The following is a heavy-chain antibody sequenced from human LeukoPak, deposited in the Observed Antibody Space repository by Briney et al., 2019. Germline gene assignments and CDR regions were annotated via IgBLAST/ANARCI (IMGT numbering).Heavy chain of an antibody. CDR3: ARRSHCTGDSCHPV. V-gene: IGHV4-39*01. CDR2: IYYGGST. D-gene: IGHD2-15*01. J-gene: IGHJ6*02. Sequence: TAETLSLTCTVSGDSMTSSNHYWVWIRQPPGKGLEWIGSIYYGGSTYSNPALKRRVTISQNTTKNLFFLKMNPMAAATTAVYHCARRSHCTGDSCHPVWGQGTTVTVSS. CDR1: GDSMTSSNHY.